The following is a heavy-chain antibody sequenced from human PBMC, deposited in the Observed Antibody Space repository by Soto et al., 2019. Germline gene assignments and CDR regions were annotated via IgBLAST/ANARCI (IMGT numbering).Heavy chain of an antibody. J-gene: IGHJ4*02. CDR3: ARVGSSGYYYGL. D-gene: IGHD3-22*01. CDR2: IIPIFGTA. Sequence: SVKVSCKASGGTFSSYAISWVRQAPGQGLEWMGGIIPIFGTANYAQKFQGRVTITADESTSTAYMELSSLRSEDTAVYYCARVGSSGYYYGLWGQGTLVTVSS. CDR1: GGTFSSYA. V-gene: IGHV1-69*13.